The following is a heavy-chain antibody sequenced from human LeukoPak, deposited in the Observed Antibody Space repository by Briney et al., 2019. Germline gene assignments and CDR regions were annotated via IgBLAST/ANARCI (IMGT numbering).Heavy chain of an antibody. CDR2: ISGSGGTT. D-gene: IGHD6-19*01. CDR3: ANSLGALAGPFEY. CDR1: GFTFSNYA. J-gene: IGHJ4*02. Sequence: QPGGSLRLSCAASGFTFSNYAMSWVRQAPGKGLEWVSSISGSGGTTYYADSVKGRFTISRDNSKNTLYLQTNSLRANDTAVYYCANSLGALAGPFEYWGQGTLVTVSS. V-gene: IGHV3-23*01.